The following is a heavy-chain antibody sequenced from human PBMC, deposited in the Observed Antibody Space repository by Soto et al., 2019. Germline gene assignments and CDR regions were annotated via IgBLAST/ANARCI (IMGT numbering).Heavy chain of an antibody. CDR1: GFAFNKSA. CDR3: AQGEGHDYGDYSYFDY. D-gene: IGHD4-17*01. Sequence: GGSLRLSCAASGFAFNKSAMDWVRQAPGKGLEWVAVISYDGSNEYYADSVKGRFTISRDNSKNTLFLQMNSLRAEDTAVYYCAQGEGHDYGDYSYFDYWGHGSLVTVSS. V-gene: IGHV3-30*18. CDR2: ISYDGSNE. J-gene: IGHJ4*01.